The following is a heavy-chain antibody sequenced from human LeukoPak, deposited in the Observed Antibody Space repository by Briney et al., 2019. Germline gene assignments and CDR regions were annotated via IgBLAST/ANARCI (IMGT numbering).Heavy chain of an antibody. Sequence: SVKVSCKASGGTFSSYAISGVRQAPGQGLDLMGGIIPIFGTANYAQKFQGRVTITADESTSTAYMELSSLRSEDTAAYYCARIPLEVVVPAANHWYFDLWGRGTLVTVSS. V-gene: IGHV1-69*01. CDR3: ARIPLEVVVPAANHWYFDL. D-gene: IGHD2-2*01. J-gene: IGHJ2*01. CDR1: GGTFSSYA. CDR2: IIPIFGTA.